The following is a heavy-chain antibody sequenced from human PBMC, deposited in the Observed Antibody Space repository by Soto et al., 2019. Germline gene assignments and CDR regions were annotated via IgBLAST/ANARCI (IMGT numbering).Heavy chain of an antibody. CDR2: IVPIVGIA. J-gene: IGHJ6*02. D-gene: IGHD5-18*01. Sequence: QVQLVQSGAEVKKPGSSVKVSCKASGGTFSSDTISWVRQAPGQGLEWMGRIVPIVGIADYAQKFQGRVTLTADKSTSPAYMELNSLRSEDTAVYYCARGSHTAMVTGAMDVWGQRTTVTVSS. CDR1: GGTFSSDT. CDR3: ARGSHTAMVTGAMDV. V-gene: IGHV1-69*02.